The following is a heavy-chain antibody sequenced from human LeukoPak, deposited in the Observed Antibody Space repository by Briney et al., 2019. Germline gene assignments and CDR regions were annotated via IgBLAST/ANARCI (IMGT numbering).Heavy chain of an antibody. Sequence: SETLSLTCAVYGGSFSGYYWSWIRQPPGKGLEWIGEINHSGSTNYNPSLKSRVTISVDTSKNQFSLKLSSVTAADTAVYYRARERGVREISDAFDIWGQGTMVTVSS. CDR2: INHSGST. CDR3: ARERGVREISDAFDI. CDR1: GGSFSGYY. V-gene: IGHV4-34*01. D-gene: IGHD3-10*01. J-gene: IGHJ3*02.